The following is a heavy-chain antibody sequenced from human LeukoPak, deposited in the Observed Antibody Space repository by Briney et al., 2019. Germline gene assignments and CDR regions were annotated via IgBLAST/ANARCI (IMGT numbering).Heavy chain of an antibody. V-gene: IGHV3-11*01. CDR1: GFIFSDYY. CDR2: ISSSGNTI. Sequence: PGGSLRLSCAASGFIFSDYYMSWIRQAPGKGLEWVSYISSSGNTISYADSVKGRFTISRDNAKNSLYLQMNSLRGEDTAVYYCARAPLVVVVTATPNLDYWGQGTLVTVSS. CDR3: ARAPLVVVVTATPNLDY. J-gene: IGHJ4*02. D-gene: IGHD2-15*01.